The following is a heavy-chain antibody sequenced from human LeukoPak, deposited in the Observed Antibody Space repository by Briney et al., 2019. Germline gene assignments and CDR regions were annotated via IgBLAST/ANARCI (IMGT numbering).Heavy chain of an antibody. J-gene: IGHJ5*01. CDR3: ARDNDPDYSSSPGWFDS. V-gene: IGHV3-30-3*01. D-gene: IGHD6-6*01. Sequence: PGGSLRLSCAAPGLSFSSYAMNWVRRAPGKGLEWVAVISSDGSNEFYADSVKGRFTVSRDNSKNTLYLQMNSLRVEDTAVYYCARDNDPDYSSSPGWFDSWGQGTLVTVSS. CDR2: ISSDGSNE. CDR1: GLSFSSYA.